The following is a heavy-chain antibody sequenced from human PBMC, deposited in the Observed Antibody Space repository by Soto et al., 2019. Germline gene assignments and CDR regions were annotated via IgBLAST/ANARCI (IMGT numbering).Heavy chain of an antibody. J-gene: IGHJ5*02. CDR1: GYTFTGYY. Sequence: ASVKVSCKASGYTFTGYYMHWVRQAPGQGLEWMGWINPNSGGTNYAQKFQGWVTMTRDTSISTAYMELSRLRSDDTAVYYCARTSRLDLLWFGELEVWFDHWGQGTLVNASS. CDR3: ARTSRLDLLWFGELEVWFDH. CDR2: INPNSGGT. D-gene: IGHD3-10*01. V-gene: IGHV1-2*04.